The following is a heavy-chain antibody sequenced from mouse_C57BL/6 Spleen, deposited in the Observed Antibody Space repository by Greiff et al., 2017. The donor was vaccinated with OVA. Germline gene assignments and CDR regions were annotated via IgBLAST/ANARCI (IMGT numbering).Heavy chain of an antibody. V-gene: IGHV3-1*01. CDR1: GYSITSGYA. Sequence: EVQLQESGPGMVKPSQSLSLTCTVTGYSITSGYAWHWIRHFPGNKLEWMGYISYSGSTNYNPSLKSRISITHDTSKNHFFLKLNSVTTEDTATYYCARDAGGFFDYWGQGTTLTVSS. J-gene: IGHJ2*01. CDR2: ISYSGST. CDR3: ARDAGGFFDY.